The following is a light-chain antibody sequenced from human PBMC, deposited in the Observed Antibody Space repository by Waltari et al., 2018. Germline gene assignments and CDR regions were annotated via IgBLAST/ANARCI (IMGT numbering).Light chain of an antibody. CDR3: QVWDTSSDRVV. J-gene: IGLJ2*01. Sequence: SYVLTQPPSASVAPGKTARITCEGDNVGDKSVHWYQQKPGQAPLLVVYDDRARPSGIPDRFSASTSGSTATLTISSVENGDEADYYCQVWDTSSDRVVFGGGTKLTVL. V-gene: IGLV3-21*03. CDR1: NVGDKS. CDR2: DDR.